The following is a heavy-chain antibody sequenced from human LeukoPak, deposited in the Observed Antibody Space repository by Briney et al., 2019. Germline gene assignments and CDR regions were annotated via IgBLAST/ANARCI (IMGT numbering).Heavy chain of an antibody. CDR2: IRSKAYGGTT. D-gene: IGHD1-26*01. CDR1: GFTFGDYA. CDR3: ARDREWELLWSYFDY. V-gene: IGHV3-49*03. Sequence: GGSLRLSCTASGFTFGDYAMSWFRQAPGKGLEWVGFIRSKAYGGTTEYAASVKGRFTISRDDSKSIAYLQMNSLKTEDTAVYYCARDREWELLWSYFDYWGQGTLVTVSS. J-gene: IGHJ4*02.